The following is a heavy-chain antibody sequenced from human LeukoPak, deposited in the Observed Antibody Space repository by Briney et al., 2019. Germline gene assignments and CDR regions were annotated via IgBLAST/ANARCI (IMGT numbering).Heavy chain of an antibody. J-gene: IGHJ5*02. CDR2: ISSSSSYT. CDR1: GFTFSDYY. D-gene: IGHD6-13*01. Sequence: PGGSLRLSCAASGFTFSDYYMSWIRQAPGKGLEWVSYISSSSSYTNYVDSVKGRFTISRDNAKNSLYLQMNSLRAEDTAVYYCARVGRYSSSAFDPWGQGTLVTVSS. V-gene: IGHV3-11*06. CDR3: ARVGRYSSSAFDP.